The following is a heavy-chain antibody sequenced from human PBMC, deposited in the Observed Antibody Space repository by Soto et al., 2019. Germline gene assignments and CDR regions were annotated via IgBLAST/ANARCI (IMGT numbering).Heavy chain of an antibody. CDR3: AKGSRMWTPDY. CDR1: GYTFTGYA. D-gene: IGHD2-21*01. CDR2: INTGNGNT. J-gene: IGHJ4*02. V-gene: IGHV1-3*04. Sequence: ASVKVSCKASGYTFTGYAMHWVRQSPGQRLEGVGWINTGNGNTKFSLKFQGRVTITRDTSATTAYMELTSLRSEDTAVYYCAKGSRMWTPDYWGQGTLVTVSS.